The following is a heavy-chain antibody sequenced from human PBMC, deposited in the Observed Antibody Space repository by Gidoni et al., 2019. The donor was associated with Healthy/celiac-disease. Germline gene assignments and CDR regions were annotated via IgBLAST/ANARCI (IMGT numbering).Heavy chain of an antibody. CDR3: AKGLWSYFAFDI. Sequence: EVQLLESGGGLVQPVGSLRLSCASSRFTFSSYAMSWVRQAPGKGLEWVSAISGSGGSTYYEDSVKDRFTISRDNSKNTLYLQKNSLRAEDTAVYYCAKGLWSYFAFDIWGQGTMVTVSS. D-gene: IGHD1-26*01. CDR1: RFTFSSYA. J-gene: IGHJ3*02. V-gene: IGHV3-23*01. CDR2: ISGSGGST.